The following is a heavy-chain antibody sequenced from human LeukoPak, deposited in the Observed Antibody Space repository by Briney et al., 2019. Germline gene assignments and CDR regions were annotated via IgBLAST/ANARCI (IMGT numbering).Heavy chain of an antibody. V-gene: IGHV3-23*01. Sequence: GGSVRLSCAASGFTFSSYAISWVRQAPGQGLEWVSAISGGGGSTYYADSVKGRFTISRDNSKNTLYLQMNSLRAEDTAVYYCAKGGSYGPDYYYYGMDVWGQGTTVTVSS. D-gene: IGHD1-26*01. CDR1: GFTFSSYA. J-gene: IGHJ6*02. CDR3: AKGGSYGPDYYYYGMDV. CDR2: ISGGGGST.